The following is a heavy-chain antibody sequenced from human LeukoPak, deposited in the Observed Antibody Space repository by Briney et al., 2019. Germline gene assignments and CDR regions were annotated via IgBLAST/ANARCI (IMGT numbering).Heavy chain of an antibody. V-gene: IGHV4-59*01. J-gene: IGHJ4*02. CDR2: IYHRGSA. Sequence: PSETLSLTCTVSSGSISTYYWSWIRQAPGKGLEWIGYIYHRGSANYNPSLKSRVAISLDTPKNQFSLKLTSVTAADTAVYYCAREFSSLPFDYWGQGTLVTVSS. D-gene: IGHD6-19*01. CDR1: SGSISTYY. CDR3: AREFSSLPFDY.